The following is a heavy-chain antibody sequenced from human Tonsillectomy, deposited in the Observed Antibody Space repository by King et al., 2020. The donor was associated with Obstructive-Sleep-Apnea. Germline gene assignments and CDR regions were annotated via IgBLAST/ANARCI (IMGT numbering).Heavy chain of an antibody. J-gene: IGHJ4*02. D-gene: IGHD2-8*01. V-gene: IGHV3-21*01. Sequence: VQLVESGGGLVKPGGSLRLSCAASGFTFSSYSMNWVRQAPGKGLEWVSSISSSSSYIYYADSVKGRFTLSRDNAKNSLDLQRNSLRAEDTAVYYCARGYCTNGVCFWGQGTLVTVSS. CDR2: ISSSSSYI. CDR1: GFTFSSYS. CDR3: ARGYCTNGVCF.